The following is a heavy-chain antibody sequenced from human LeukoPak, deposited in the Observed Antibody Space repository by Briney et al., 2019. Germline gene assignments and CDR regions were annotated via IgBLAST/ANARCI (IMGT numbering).Heavy chain of an antibody. CDR1: GYTFTGYY. D-gene: IGHD6-19*01. Sequence: ASVKVSCKASGYTFTGYYMHWVRQAPGQXXXXMGWINPNSGGTNHAQKFQGRVTMTRDTSISTAYMELSRLRSDDTAVYYCATAKYSSGWPFMFDPWGQGTLVTVSS. J-gene: IGHJ5*02. CDR2: INPNSGGT. CDR3: ATAKYSSGWPFMFDP. V-gene: IGHV1-2*02.